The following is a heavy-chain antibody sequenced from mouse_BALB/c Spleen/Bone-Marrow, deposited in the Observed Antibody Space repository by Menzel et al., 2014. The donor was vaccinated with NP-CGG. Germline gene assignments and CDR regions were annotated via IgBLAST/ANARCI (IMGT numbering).Heavy chain of an antibody. CDR2: IDPANGNT. CDR3: PRGADY. Sequence: VQLQQSGAELVKPVASVKLSCTGSGFNTKDTFMHWVKQRPEQGLEWIGRIDPANGNTKYDPKFQGKATITADTSSNTAYLHLSKLTADDDIFSYSPRGADYWGQGTSLTVSS. V-gene: IGHV14-3*02. CDR1: GFNTKDTF. J-gene: IGHJ2*02.